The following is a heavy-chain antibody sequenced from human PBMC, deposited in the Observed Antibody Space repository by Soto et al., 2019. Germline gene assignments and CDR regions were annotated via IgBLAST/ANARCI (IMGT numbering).Heavy chain of an antibody. V-gene: IGHV4-34*01. Sequence: SETLSLTCAVYGGSFSGYYWSWIRQPPGKGLEWIGEINHSGSTNYNPSLKSRVTISVDTSKNQFSLKLSSVTAADTAVYYCARGMSSWYWGRWFDPWGQGTLVTVSS. CDR1: GGSFSGYY. CDR3: ARGMSSWYWGRWFDP. D-gene: IGHD6-13*01. J-gene: IGHJ5*02. CDR2: INHSGST.